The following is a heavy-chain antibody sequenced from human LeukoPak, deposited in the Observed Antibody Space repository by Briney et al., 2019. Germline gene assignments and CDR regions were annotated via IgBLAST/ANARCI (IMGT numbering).Heavy chain of an antibody. CDR3: AXALASQFDP. Sequence: KXSGXTFTGYYMHWVRQAPGQGLEWMGWINPNSGGTNYAQKFQGRVTTTRDTSISTAYMELSRLRSDDTAVYYCAXALASQFDPWGQGTLVTVSS. CDR1: GXTFTGYY. V-gene: IGHV1-2*02. J-gene: IGHJ5*02. CDR2: INPNSGGT.